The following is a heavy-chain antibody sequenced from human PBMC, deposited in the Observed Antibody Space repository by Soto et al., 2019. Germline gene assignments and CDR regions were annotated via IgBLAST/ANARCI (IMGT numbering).Heavy chain of an antibody. CDR2: IYYSGST. J-gene: IGHJ3*02. CDR1: GGSIRSYY. Sequence: LSLTCTVSGGSIRSYYWSWIRQPPGKRLEWIGYIYYSGSTYYNPSLKSRVTISVDTSKNQFSLKLSSVTAADTAVYYCAREDGAFDIWGQGTMVTVSS. V-gene: IGHV4-59*12. CDR3: AREDGAFDI.